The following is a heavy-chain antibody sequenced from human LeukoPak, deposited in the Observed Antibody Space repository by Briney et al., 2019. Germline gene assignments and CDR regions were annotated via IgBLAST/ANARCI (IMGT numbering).Heavy chain of an antibody. V-gene: IGHV3-30*18. Sequence: PGGSLRLSCAASGFTFSSYAMHWVRQAPGKGLEWVAVISYDGSNKYYAYSVKGRFTISRDNAKNSLYLQMNSLRAEDTALYCCAKDHAVAGNFDWYFDLWGRGTLVTVSS. D-gene: IGHD6-19*01. J-gene: IGHJ2*01. CDR1: GFTFSSYA. CDR3: AKDHAVAGNFDWYFDL. CDR2: ISYDGSNK.